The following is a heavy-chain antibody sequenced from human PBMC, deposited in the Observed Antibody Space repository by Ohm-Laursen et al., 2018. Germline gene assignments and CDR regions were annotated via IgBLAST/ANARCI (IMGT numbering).Heavy chain of an antibody. CDR2: IKNDGSTT. D-gene: IGHD5-24*01. CDR3: TRGRSPQFDDFDI. J-gene: IGHJ3*02. CDR1: GLTFSYYW. Sequence: SLRLSCAASGLTFSYYWMHWVRQAPGKGLVWVSHIKNDGSTTTYADSVKGRFTISRDNARNTLYLEMNSLRAEDTAVYYCTRGRSPQFDDFDIWGQGTMVTVFS. V-gene: IGHV3-74*01.